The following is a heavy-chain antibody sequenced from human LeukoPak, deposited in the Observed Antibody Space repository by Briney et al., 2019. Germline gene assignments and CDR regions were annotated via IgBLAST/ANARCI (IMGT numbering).Heavy chain of an antibody. J-gene: IGHJ4*02. CDR3: ARDRVFADYYDSSGYYDY. Sequence: GASVKVSCKASGNTFPSYGISWVRRPPGQGLEWMEGITAYNGNTNYAQKLQGRVTMTTDTSTSTACMELRSLRSDDTAVYYCARDRVFADYYDSSGYYDYWGQGTLVTVSS. D-gene: IGHD3-22*01. V-gene: IGHV1-18*01. CDR2: ITAYNGNT. CDR1: GNTFPSYG.